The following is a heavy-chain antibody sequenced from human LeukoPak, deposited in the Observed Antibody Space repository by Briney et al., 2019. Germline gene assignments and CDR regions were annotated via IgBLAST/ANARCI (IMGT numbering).Heavy chain of an antibody. CDR3: FGYPEYFQH. V-gene: IGHV3-23*01. Sequence: GGSLRLAYAAAGFIFSADEMDWVRQAPGDWPEWVLCIIGGVVSTYYADSVRGRFTISRDNSKNTLYLQMNSLRAEDTAVYYCFGYPEYFQHWGQGTLVTVSS. D-gene: IGHD5-18*01. CDR1: GFIFSADE. CDR2: IIGGVVST. J-gene: IGHJ1*01.